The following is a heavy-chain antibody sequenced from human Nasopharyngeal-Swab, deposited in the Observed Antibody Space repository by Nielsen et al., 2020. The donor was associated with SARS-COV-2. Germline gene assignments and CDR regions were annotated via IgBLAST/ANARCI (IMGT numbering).Heavy chain of an antibody. J-gene: IGHJ5*02. V-gene: IGHV3-30-3*01. D-gene: IGHD2-15*01. CDR2: ISYDGSNK. CDR3: ARERVAWIVVVVAGREFDP. Sequence: GASLPISCAASGFTFSSYAMHWVRPAPGKGLEWLAVISYDGSNKYYADSVKGRFTISRDNSKNTLYLQMNSLRAEDTAVYYCARERVAWIVVVVAGREFDPWGQGTLVTVSS. CDR1: GFTFSSYA.